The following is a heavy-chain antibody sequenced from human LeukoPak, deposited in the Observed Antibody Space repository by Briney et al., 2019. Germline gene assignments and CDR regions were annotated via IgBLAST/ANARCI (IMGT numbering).Heavy chain of an antibody. V-gene: IGHV4-59*01. CDR2: IYYSGST. CDR3: ARGRSGWSHFDY. J-gene: IGHJ4*02. CDR1: GGSISSYY. Sequence: SETLSLTCTVSGGSISSYYWSWIRQPPVKGLEWIGYIYYSGSTNYNPSLKSRVTISVDTSKNQFSLKLSSVTAADTAVYYCARGRSGWSHFDYWGQGTLVTVSS. D-gene: IGHD6-19*01.